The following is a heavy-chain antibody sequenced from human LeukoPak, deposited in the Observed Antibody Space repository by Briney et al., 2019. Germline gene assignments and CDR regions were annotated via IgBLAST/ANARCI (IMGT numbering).Heavy chain of an antibody. CDR2: ITSGGDYI. CDR3: ARGHYDVLAASYKWTPDY. V-gene: IGHV3-21*01. D-gene: IGHD3-9*01. CDR1: GFTFNTFN. J-gene: IGHJ4*02. Sequence: GGSLRLSCAASGFTFNTFNMTWVRQAPGKGLEWVSSITSGGDYIYYADSVKGRFTTSRDNAKNSLSLQLNSLRVEDTAVYYCARGHYDVLAASYKWTPDYWGQGTLVAVSS.